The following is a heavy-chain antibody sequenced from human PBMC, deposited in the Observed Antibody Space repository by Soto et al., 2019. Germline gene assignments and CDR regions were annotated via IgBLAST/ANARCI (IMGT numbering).Heavy chain of an antibody. Sequence: GGSLRLSCAASGFTFSSYAMSWVRQAPGKGLEWVSAISGSGGSTYYADSVKGRFTISRDNSKNTLYLQMNSLRAEDTAVYYCAKARPSGSYYLPSPHEPTGGQGTRVTVSS. CDR2: ISGSGGST. CDR3: AKARPSGSYYLPSPHEPT. V-gene: IGHV3-23*01. CDR1: GFTFSSYA. D-gene: IGHD1-26*01. J-gene: IGHJ4*02.